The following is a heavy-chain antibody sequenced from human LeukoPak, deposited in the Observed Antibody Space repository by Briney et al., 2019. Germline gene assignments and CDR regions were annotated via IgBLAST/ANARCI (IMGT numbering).Heavy chain of an antibody. J-gene: IGHJ4*02. Sequence: GGSLRLSCAASGFTFSSYAMHWVRQAPGKGLEWVAVISYDGSNKYYADSVKGRFTISRDNSKNTLYLQMNSLRGEDTAVYYCAKDTFPKAVTGNYYFDFWGQGILVTASS. V-gene: IGHV3-30-3*01. D-gene: IGHD6-19*01. CDR3: AKDTFPKAVTGNYYFDF. CDR2: ISYDGSNK. CDR1: GFTFSSYA.